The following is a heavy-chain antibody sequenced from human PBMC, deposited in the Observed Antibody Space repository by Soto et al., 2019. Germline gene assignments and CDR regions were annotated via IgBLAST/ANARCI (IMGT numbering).Heavy chain of an antibody. V-gene: IGHV3-48*02. CDR2: ISDSGATK. J-gene: IGHJ6*02. D-gene: IGHD2-15*01. CDR3: ARCSRNSCYSYGVDV. CDR1: GFTFSNCG. Sequence: EVQLVESGGGLVQPGGSLRLSCAASGFTFSNCGMNWVRQTPGKGLEGVSYISDSGATKHDADSVKGRFTISRDNGKDSLYLQMNSLRDEDTAVYFCARCSRNSCYSYGVDVWGQGATVTVSS.